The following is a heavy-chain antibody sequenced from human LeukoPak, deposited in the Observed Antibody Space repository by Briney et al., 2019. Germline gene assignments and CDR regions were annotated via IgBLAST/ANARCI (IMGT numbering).Heavy chain of an antibody. CDR3: VRDFDY. V-gene: IGHV3-48*03. CDR1: GFTFSRYE. Sequence: PGGSLRLSCAASGFTFSRYEMNWVRQAPGKGLEWVSYIGSTGRTIYYADSVKGRFTISRDNAKNSLYLQMNSLRAEDTAVYHCVRDFDYWGQGTLVTVSS. J-gene: IGHJ4*02. CDR2: IGSTGRTI.